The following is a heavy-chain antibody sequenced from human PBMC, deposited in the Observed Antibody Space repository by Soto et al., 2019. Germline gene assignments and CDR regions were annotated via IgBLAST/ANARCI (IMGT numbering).Heavy chain of an antibody. CDR3: VVVAASGAFDI. Sequence: GGSLRLSCAASGFTFSSYWMHWVRQAPGKGLVWVAVISYDGSNKYYADSVKGRFTISRDNSKNTLYLQMNSLRAEDTAVYYPVVVAASGAFDIWGQGTMVTVSS. D-gene: IGHD2-15*01. J-gene: IGHJ3*02. CDR2: ISYDGSNK. V-gene: IGHV3-30*03. CDR1: GFTFSSYW.